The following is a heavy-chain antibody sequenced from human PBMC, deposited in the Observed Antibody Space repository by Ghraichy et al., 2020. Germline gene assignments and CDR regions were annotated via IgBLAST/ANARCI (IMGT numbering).Heavy chain of an antibody. D-gene: IGHD4-17*01. CDR2: INHSGST. Sequence: TLSLTCAVYGGSFSGYYWSWIRQPPGKGLEWIGEINHSGSTNYNPSLNSRVTISVDTSKNQFSLKLSSVTAADTAVYYCARALQGTVTTFGYWGQGTLVTVSS. J-gene: IGHJ4*02. CDR1: GGSFSGYY. V-gene: IGHV4-34*01. CDR3: ARALQGTVTTFGY.